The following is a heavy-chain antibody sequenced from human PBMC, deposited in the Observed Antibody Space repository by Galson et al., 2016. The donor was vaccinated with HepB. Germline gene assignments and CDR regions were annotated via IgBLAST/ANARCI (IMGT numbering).Heavy chain of an antibody. Sequence: TLSLTCTVSGGSINTAGDYWSWIRQPAGKGLEWIGRIYSSGSTNYNPSLRSRVTMPVDTSKNQFSLKLSSVTGADTAVYYCARTIVSAARGAFDIWGQGTMVTVSS. V-gene: IGHV4-61*02. CDR3: ARTIVSAARGAFDI. CDR1: GGSINTAGDY. CDR2: IYSSGST. J-gene: IGHJ3*02. D-gene: IGHD2-2*01.